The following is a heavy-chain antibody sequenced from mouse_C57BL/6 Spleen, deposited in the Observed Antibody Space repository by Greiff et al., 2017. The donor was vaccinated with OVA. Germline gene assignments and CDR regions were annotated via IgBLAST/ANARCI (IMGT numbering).Heavy chain of an antibody. CDR2: IDPETGGT. CDR1: GGACTDYV. Sequence: VQLQQSGAELVRPGASVMVVGTAAGGACTDYVMHWVKQTPVHGLEWIGAIDPETGGTAYNQKFKGKAILTADKSSSTAYMELRSLTSEDSAVYYCTRDSSGYWFAYWGQGTLVTVSA. V-gene: IGHV1-15*01. J-gene: IGHJ3*01. D-gene: IGHD3-2*02. CDR3: TRDSSGYWFAY.